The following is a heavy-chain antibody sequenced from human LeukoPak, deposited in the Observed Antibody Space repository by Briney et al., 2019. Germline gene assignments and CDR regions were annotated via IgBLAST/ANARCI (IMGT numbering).Heavy chain of an antibody. V-gene: IGHV4-34*01. CDR3: ASLSIAARHNNWFDP. Sequence: PSETLSLTCAVYGGSCSGYYWSWIRQPPVKGLDWIGEINHSGSTNYNPSLKSRVTISVDTSKNQFSLKLSSVTAADTAVYYCASLSIAARHNNWFDPWGQGTLVTVSS. CDR1: GGSCSGYY. D-gene: IGHD6-6*01. J-gene: IGHJ5*02. CDR2: INHSGST.